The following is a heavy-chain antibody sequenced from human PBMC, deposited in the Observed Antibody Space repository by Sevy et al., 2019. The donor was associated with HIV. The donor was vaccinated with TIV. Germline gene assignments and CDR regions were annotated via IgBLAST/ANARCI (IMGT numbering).Heavy chain of an antibody. J-gene: IGHJ6*02. CDR1: GFSLNDYY. Sequence: GGSLRLSCAATGFSLNDYYMTWIRRAPGKGLEWVSYFSGDSGHTYYAESVKGRFTISRDNTKNFVYLQMDGLRAEDTASYYCARDGNTGYYFNYYYYGMDVWGQGTTVTVSS. CDR2: FSGDSGHT. V-gene: IGHV3-11*06. D-gene: IGHD3-22*01. CDR3: ARDGNTGYYFNYYYYGMDV.